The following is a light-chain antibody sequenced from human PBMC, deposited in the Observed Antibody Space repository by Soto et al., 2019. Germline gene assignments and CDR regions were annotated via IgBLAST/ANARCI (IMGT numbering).Light chain of an antibody. CDR2: GAS. CDR1: QGISSY. CDR3: QQLNSYPIT. Sequence: DIQLTQSPSFLSASVGDRVTITCRASQGISSYLAWYQQKPGKAPNLLIYGASTLQSGIPSRFSGSGSGTEFTLTISSLQPEDFAIYYCQQLNSYPITFGQGTRLEIK. J-gene: IGKJ5*01. V-gene: IGKV1-9*01.